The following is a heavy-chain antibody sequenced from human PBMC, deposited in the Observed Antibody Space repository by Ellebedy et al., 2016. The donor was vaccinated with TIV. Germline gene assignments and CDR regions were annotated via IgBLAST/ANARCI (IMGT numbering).Heavy chain of an antibody. Sequence: SETLSLXXAVYGESFSGFYWSWIRQPPGKGLEWIGEINHSGNTNYNPPLKSRVTLSVDTSKNQFSLKLRSVIAADTAVYFCARGKGLPERGDYMDVWGKGTTVNVSS. V-gene: IGHV4-34*01. CDR3: ARGKGLPERGDYMDV. CDR1: GESFSGFY. J-gene: IGHJ6*03. CDR2: INHSGNT. D-gene: IGHD2-15*01.